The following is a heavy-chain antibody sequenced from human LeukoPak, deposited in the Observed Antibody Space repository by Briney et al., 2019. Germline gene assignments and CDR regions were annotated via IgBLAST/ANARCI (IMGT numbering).Heavy chain of an antibody. CDR3: ARGHSPVTTKVSYFQH. CDR1: GGSFSGYY. J-gene: IGHJ1*01. CDR2: INHSGST. V-gene: IGHV4-34*01. D-gene: IGHD4-17*01. Sequence: PSETLSLTCAVYGGSFSGYYWSWIRQPPGKGLEWIGEINHSGSTNYNPSPKSRVTILVDTSKNQFSLKLSSVTAADTALYYCARGHSPVTTKVSYFQHWGQGTLVTVSS.